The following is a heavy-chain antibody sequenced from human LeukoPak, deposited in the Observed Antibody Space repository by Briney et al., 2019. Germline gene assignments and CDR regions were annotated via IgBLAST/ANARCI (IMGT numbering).Heavy chain of an antibody. CDR3: ARDVRSLMDV. J-gene: IGHJ6*02. CDR1: GFTFSSYS. CDR2: ISGSGSST. D-gene: IGHD3-10*02. Sequence: PGGSLRLSCAASGFTFSSYSMNWVRQAPGKGLEWVSGISGSGSSTHYADSVKGRFTISRDNAKNSLYLQMNSLRAEDTAVYYCARDVRSLMDVWGQGTTVTVS. V-gene: IGHV3-48*01.